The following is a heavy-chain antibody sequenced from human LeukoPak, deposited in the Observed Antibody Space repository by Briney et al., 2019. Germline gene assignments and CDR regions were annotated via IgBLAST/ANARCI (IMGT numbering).Heavy chain of an antibody. CDR3: AKHPQLDGDY. J-gene: IGHJ4*02. V-gene: IGHV3-7*03. Sequence: GGSLRLSCAASGFTFSNYWMGWVRQAPGKGLEWVANIKHDGSEIYYVDSVKGRFTISRDNSKNTLYLQMNSLRAEDTAVYYCAKHPQLDGDYWGQGTLVTVSS. CDR1: GFTFSNYW. D-gene: IGHD6-13*01. CDR2: IKHDGSEI.